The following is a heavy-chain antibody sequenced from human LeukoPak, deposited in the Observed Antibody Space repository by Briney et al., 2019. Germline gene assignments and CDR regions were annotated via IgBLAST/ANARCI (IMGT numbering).Heavy chain of an antibody. Sequence: ASVKVSCKVSGYTLTELSMHWVRQAPGKGLEWMGGFDPEDGETIYAQKFQGRVTMTRDMSTSTVYMELSSLRSEDTAVYYCTLSSGWYSRNWFDPWGQGTLVTVSS. CDR1: GYTLTELS. CDR2: FDPEDGET. V-gene: IGHV1-24*01. CDR3: TLSSGWYSRNWFDP. D-gene: IGHD6-19*01. J-gene: IGHJ5*02.